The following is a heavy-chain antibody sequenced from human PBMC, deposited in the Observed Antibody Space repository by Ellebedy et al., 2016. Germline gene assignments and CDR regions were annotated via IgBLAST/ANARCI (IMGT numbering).Heavy chain of an antibody. CDR2: IRTESSTI. V-gene: IGHV3-48*01. D-gene: IGHD2/OR15-2a*01. J-gene: IGHJ4*02. CDR1: GFTFSSYN. CDR3: ARRGNGIYYFDY. Sequence: GESLKISCAASGFTFSSYNMNWVRQAPGKGLEWVSYIRTESSTIYYADSVKGRFTISRDNSKNTLYLQMNSLRAEDTAVYYCARRGNGIYYFDYWGQGTLVTVS.